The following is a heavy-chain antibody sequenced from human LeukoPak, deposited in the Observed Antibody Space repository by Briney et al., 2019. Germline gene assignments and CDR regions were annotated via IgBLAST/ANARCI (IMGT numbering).Heavy chain of an antibody. CDR3: AKFVAARYNWFDP. CDR1: GGSISSYY. Sequence: SETLSLTCTVSGGSISSYYWSWIRQPPGKGLEWIGYIYYSGSTNYNPSLKSRVIISVDTSKNQFSLQLTSVTAADTAVYYCAKFVAARYNWFDPWGQGTLVTVSS. V-gene: IGHV4-59*01. CDR2: IYYSGST. D-gene: IGHD6-6*01. J-gene: IGHJ5*02.